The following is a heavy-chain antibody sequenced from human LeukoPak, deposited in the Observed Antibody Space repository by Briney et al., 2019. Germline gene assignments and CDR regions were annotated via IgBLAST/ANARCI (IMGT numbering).Heavy chain of an antibody. D-gene: IGHD3-22*01. CDR1: GGSISSYY. CDR3: ARDLYYDSSGYYLVRVDAFDI. CDR2: IYTSGST. V-gene: IGHV4-4*07. Sequence: PSETLSLTCTVSGGSISSYYWSWIRQPAGKGLEWIGRIYTSGSTNYNPSLKSRVTMSVDTSKNQFSLKLSSVTAADTAVYYCARDLYYDSSGYYLVRVDAFDIWGQGTMVTVSS. J-gene: IGHJ3*02.